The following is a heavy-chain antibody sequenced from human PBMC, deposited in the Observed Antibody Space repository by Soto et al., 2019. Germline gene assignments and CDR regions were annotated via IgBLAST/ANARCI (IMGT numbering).Heavy chain of an antibody. D-gene: IGHD3-3*01. Sequence: SETLSLTCAVSGYSISSGYYWGWIRQPPGKGLEWIGSIYHSGSTYYNPSLKSRVTISVDTSKSQFSLKLSSVTAADTAVYYCARSGFFYGMDVWGQGTTVTVSS. J-gene: IGHJ6*02. CDR2: IYHSGST. CDR1: GYSISSGYY. CDR3: ARSGFFYGMDV. V-gene: IGHV4-38-2*01.